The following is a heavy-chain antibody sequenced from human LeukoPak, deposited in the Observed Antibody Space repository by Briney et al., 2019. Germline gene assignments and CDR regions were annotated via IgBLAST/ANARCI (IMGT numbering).Heavy chain of an antibody. D-gene: IGHD3-10*01. J-gene: IGHJ4*02. CDR3: ARVTYGSETPDFDY. Sequence: GGSLRLSCAASGFTFSDYYMSWIRQAPGKGLEWVSYISSSGSTIYYADSVKGRFTISRDNAQNSLSLQMNSLRAEDTAVYYCARVTYGSETPDFDYWGQGTLVTVSS. CDR2: ISSSGSTI. V-gene: IGHV3-11*01. CDR1: GFTFSDYY.